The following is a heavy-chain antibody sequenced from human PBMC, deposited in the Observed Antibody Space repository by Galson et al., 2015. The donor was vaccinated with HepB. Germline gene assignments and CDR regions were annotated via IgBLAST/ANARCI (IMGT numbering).Heavy chain of an antibody. D-gene: IGHD6-19*01. CDR2: ITGSGGMT. CDR3: AKEQRQWLVPAGDAFDI. CDR1: GFTFRTYA. V-gene: IGHV3-23*01. J-gene: IGHJ3*02. Sequence: SLRLSCAASGFTFRTYAMTWVRQAPGKGLEWVSGITGSGGMTFYADSVKGRFTISRDNSKNTLYLQMNSLRPEDTAVYYCAKEQRQWLVPAGDAFDIWGQGTMVTVSS.